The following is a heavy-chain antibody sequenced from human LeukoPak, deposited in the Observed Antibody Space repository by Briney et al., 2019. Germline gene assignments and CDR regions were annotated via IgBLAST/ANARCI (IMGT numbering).Heavy chain of an antibody. D-gene: IGHD6-6*01. CDR2: ITSSSSYI. CDR1: GFTFSSYS. J-gene: IGHJ6*02. Sequence: GGSLRLSCAASGFTFSSYSMNWVRQAPGKGLEWVSSITSSSSYIYYADSVKGRFTISRDNAKNSLYLQMNSLRAEDTAVYYCARDRIGARTHECNGMDVWGQGTTVTVSS. CDR3: ARDRIGARTHECNGMDV. V-gene: IGHV3-21*01.